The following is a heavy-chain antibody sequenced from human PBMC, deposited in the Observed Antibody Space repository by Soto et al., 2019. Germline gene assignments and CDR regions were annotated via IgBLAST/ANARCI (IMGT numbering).Heavy chain of an antibody. CDR2: IFSSGTT. V-gene: IGHV4-30-4*01. CDR3: ARVPSPFDYYYAMDV. D-gene: IGHD3-16*01. J-gene: IGHJ6*02. Sequence: SETLSLTCTVSGDSISSGNKYWSWIRQPPGKGLEWIGYIFSSGTTYYNPSLKSRLTMSLDASQNQFSLKLNSLTDADTAVYFCARVPSPFDYYYAMDVWAQGTTVTVSS. CDR1: GDSISSGNKY.